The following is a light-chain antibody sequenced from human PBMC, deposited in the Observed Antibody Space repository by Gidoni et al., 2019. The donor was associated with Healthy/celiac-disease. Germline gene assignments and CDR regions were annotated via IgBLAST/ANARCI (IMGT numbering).Light chain of an antibody. CDR2: AAP. CDR1: QGISSY. CDR3: QQLNSYSYT. J-gene: IGKJ2*01. V-gene: IGKV1-9*01. Sequence: DIQLTQSPSFLSASVGDRVTITCRASQGISSYLAWYQQKPGQATKLLIYAAPTLQSGVPSRFSGSRSGTEFTLTISSLQPEDCATYYCQQLNSYSYTFGQWTKLEIK.